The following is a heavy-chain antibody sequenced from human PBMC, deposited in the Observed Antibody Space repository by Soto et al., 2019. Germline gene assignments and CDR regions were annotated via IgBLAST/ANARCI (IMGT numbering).Heavy chain of an antibody. CDR2: ISGSGDKT. V-gene: IGHV3-23*01. J-gene: IGHJ4*02. CDR3: AKEWIPRRAFAY. CDR1: GYSFLSYS. Sequence: EVRLLESGGGLAQPGGSLRLACVASGYSFLSYSRSWVRQAPGKGLEWIASISGSGDKTYYAYSVKGRLTFSRANSKNKLYLEMTSLTVEDTAVYSCAKEWIPRRAFAYWGKGTLVTVSS. D-gene: IGHD5-12*01.